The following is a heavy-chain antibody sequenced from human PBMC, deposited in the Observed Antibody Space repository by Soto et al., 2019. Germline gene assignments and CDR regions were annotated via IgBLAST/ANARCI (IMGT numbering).Heavy chain of an antibody. CDR3: ARTEYNKNEAFDI. J-gene: IGHJ3*02. D-gene: IGHD1-20*01. CDR1: GFTFSNYA. Sequence: QVQLVESGGGVVQPGRSLRLSCAASGFTFSNYAIHWVRPAPGKGLEWVSVLSSNGGNEWYADSVKGRFTISRDNSTTTLFMQMNSLRAEDTAVYYCARTEYNKNEAFDIWGRGTMVTVSS. V-gene: IGHV3-30-3*01. CDR2: LSSNGGNE.